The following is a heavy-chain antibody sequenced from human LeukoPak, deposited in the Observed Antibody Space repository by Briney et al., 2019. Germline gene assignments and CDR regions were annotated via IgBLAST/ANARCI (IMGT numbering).Heavy chain of an antibody. CDR3: ARDGTSTDDY. CDR1: GYTFTRYG. CDR2: ISANNGNT. V-gene: IGHV1-18*01. Sequence: GASVKVSCKASGYTFTRYGIIWVRQAPGQGLEWMGWISANNGNTNYAQKFQGRLTVTTDSSTNTAYMELRNLRSDDTAVYYCARDGTSTDDYWGQGTLVTVSS. D-gene: IGHD2-2*01. J-gene: IGHJ4*02.